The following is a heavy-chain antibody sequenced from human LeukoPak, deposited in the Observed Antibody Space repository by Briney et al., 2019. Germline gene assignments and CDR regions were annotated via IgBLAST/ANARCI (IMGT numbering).Heavy chain of an antibody. CDR2: IYYSGST. Sequence: KSSETLSLTCTVSGGSISSGGYYWSWIRQPPGKGLEWIGSIYYSGSTYYNPSLKSRVTISVDTSKNQFSLKLSSVTAADTAVYYCARGDSSGYWSNYWGQGTLVTVSS. J-gene: IGHJ4*02. D-gene: IGHD3-22*01. V-gene: IGHV4-39*07. CDR3: ARGDSSGYWSNY. CDR1: GGSISSGGYY.